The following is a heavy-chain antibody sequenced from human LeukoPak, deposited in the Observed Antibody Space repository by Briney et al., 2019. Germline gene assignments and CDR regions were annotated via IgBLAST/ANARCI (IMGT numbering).Heavy chain of an antibody. D-gene: IGHD3-3*01. Sequence: GGSLRLSCAASGFTFSDSYMAWIRQAPGKGLNWVSYISNSANTIYYADSVKGRFTVSRDNAKNSLSLQMNSLRAEDTAVYYCAKDQREFWSGYLFRFDPWGQGTLVTVSS. CDR1: GFTFSDSY. V-gene: IGHV3-11*01. CDR2: ISNSANTI. J-gene: IGHJ5*02. CDR3: AKDQREFWSGYLFRFDP.